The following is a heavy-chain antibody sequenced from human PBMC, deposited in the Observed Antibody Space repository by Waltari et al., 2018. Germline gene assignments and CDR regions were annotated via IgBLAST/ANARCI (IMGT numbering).Heavy chain of an antibody. Sequence: QITLKESGPTLVRPTQTLTLTCTFSGFSPSSSGVGVGWIRQPPGKALENLALIYWNDDKYYSPSLKSRLSITKDTSKNQVMFTMTNMDPVDTGTYFCAQKSRSAYTYDLWGQGTLVTVSS. D-gene: IGHD2-2*01. CDR3: AQKSRSAYTYDL. V-gene: IGHV2-5*01. CDR1: GFSPSSSGVG. CDR2: IYWNDDK. J-gene: IGHJ4*02.